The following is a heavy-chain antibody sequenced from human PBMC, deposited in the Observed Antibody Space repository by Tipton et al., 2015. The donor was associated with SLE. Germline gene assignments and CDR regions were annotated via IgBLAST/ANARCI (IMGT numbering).Heavy chain of an antibody. CDR2: IRSSGDFT. V-gene: IGHV3-23*01. J-gene: IGHJ6*02. CDR3: AKGMNSDFWSGTGLDV. CDR1: GFVFSSYA. D-gene: IGHD3-3*01. Sequence: SLRLSCEGSGFVFSSYAMNWVRQAPGKGLEWVSAIRSSGDFTYYADSVKGRFTISRDNSKNTLYLQMNSLRAEDTAVYYCAKGMNSDFWSGTGLDVWGQGTTVTVS.